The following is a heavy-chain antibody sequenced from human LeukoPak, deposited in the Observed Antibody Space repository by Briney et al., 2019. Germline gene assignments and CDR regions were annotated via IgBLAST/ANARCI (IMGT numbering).Heavy chain of an antibody. J-gene: IGHJ4*02. CDR2: INPNSGGT. D-gene: IGHD6-19*01. CDR1: GYTFTGYY. V-gene: IGHV1-2*02. Sequence: GASVKVSCKASGYTFTGYYMHWVRQAPGQGLEWMGWINPNSGGTNYAQKFQGRVTMTRDTSISTAYMELSRLRSDDTAVYYCARAARYSSGWYRVDFDYWGQGTLVTVSS. CDR3: ARAARYSSGWYRVDFDY.